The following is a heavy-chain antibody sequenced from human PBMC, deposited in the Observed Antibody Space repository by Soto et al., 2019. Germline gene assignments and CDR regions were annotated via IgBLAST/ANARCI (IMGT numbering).Heavy chain of an antibody. CDR1: GFTVSSNY. J-gene: IGHJ6*03. D-gene: IGHD4-4*01. Sequence: GGSLRLSCAASGFTVSSNYMSWVRQAPGKGLEWVSVIYSGGSTYYADSVKGRFTISRDNSKNTLYLQMNSRRAEDTAVYYCARGTRDYKSAFEERPGRKYYYYMDVWGKGTTVTVSS. CDR2: IYSGGST. V-gene: IGHV3-66*01. CDR3: ARGTRDYKSAFEERPGRKYYYYMDV.